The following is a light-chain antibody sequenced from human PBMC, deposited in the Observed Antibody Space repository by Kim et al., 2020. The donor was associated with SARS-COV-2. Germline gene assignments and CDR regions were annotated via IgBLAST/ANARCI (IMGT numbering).Light chain of an antibody. V-gene: IGLV3-25*03. J-gene: IGLJ3*02. CDR2: KDT. CDR1: ALPNQY. CDR3: QSPDSSATWV. Sequence: SYELTQPPSVSVSPGQTARITCSGDALPNQYVYWYQQRPGRAPVLIIYKDTERPSGVPDRISASSSGTTATLTISGVQAEDEADYYCQSPDSSATWVFGGGSKLTVL.